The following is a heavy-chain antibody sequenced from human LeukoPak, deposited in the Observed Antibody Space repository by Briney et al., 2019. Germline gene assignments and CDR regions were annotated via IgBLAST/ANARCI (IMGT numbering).Heavy chain of an antibody. D-gene: IGHD5-24*01. J-gene: IGHJ3*02. Sequence: TGGSVTLSCAASGFIFSSYSMSWVRQIPGKGREGVSYIDSSSTYIYYADSMKGRFTISRDNAKYSLYLQMNSLRPEDTAVYFCSKRVMIETATRAFDIWGRGTMVTVSS. CDR3: SKRVMIETATRAFDI. CDR1: GFIFSSYS. V-gene: IGHV3-21*04. CDR2: IDSSSTYI.